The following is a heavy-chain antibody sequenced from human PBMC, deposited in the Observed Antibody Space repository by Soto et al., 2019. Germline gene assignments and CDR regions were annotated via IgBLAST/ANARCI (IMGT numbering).Heavy chain of an antibody. J-gene: IGHJ4*02. CDR2: ISSSSTHI. Sequence: EVQLVESGGGLVKPGGSLRLSCAASGFTFTDYSMHWVRQAPGKGLEWVSSISSSSTHIYYADSLKGRFTISRDNAKNSLFLQMNSLRAEDTAVYYCTRGGSYYGSGSPDYWGQGTLVTVSS. CDR3: TRGGSYYGSGSPDY. D-gene: IGHD3-10*01. CDR1: GFTFTDYS. V-gene: IGHV3-21*01.